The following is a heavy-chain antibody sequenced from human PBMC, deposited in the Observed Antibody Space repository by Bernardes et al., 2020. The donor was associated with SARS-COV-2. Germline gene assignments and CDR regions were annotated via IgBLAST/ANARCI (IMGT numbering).Heavy chain of an antibody. J-gene: IGHJ6*02. V-gene: IGHV3-9*01. Sequence: GGSLRLSCVASGFTFDDYAMHWVRQAPGKGLEWVSGISWNSGNIGYADSVKGRFTISRDNAKNSLYLQMNSLRAEDTALYYCAKGHGPYYNYYIMDVWGQGTTVTVSS. CDR3: AKGHGPYYNYYIMDV. CDR2: ISWNSGNI. CDR1: GFTFDDYA.